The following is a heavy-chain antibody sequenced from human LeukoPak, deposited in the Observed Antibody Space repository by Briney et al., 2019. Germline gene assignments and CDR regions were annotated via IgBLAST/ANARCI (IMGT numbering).Heavy chain of an antibody. CDR1: GYTFTSYD. Sequence: ASVKVSCKASGYTFTSYDINWVRQATGQGLEWMGWMNPNSGNTGYVQKFQGRVTMTRNTSISTAYMELSSLRSEDTAVYYCARSLAYYDFWSGYQNYYYYYGMDVWGQGTTVTVSS. V-gene: IGHV1-8*01. CDR3: ARSLAYYDFWSGYQNYYYYYGMDV. CDR2: MNPNSGNT. J-gene: IGHJ6*02. D-gene: IGHD3-3*01.